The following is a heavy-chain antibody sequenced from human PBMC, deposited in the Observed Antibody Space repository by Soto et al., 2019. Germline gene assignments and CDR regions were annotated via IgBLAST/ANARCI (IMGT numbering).Heavy chain of an antibody. CDR3: ARRREVAVASCCADCAHDDGLFI. V-gene: IGHV1-46*01. Sequence: GASVKVSCKASGYTITSYYIHWVRQAPGQGLEWMGVINPSGGDTIYAQKFQGRVTMTRDTPTTTVYMEVNSLRSEDTAVYYCARRREVAVASCCADCAHDDGLFIWS. J-gene: IGHJ3*02. CDR1: GYTITSYY. CDR2: INPSGGDT. D-gene: IGHD2-21*02.